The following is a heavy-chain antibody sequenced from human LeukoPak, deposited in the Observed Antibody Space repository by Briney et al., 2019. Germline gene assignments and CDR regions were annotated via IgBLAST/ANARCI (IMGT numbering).Heavy chain of an antibody. V-gene: IGHV3-30*04. CDR2: ISYDGSNK. D-gene: IGHD6-13*01. Sequence: GGSLRLSCAASGFTFSSYAMRWVRQAPGKGLEWVAVISYDGSNKYYADSVKGRFTISRDNSKNTLYLQMNSLRAEDTAVYYCARFSLGIAAAGYFDYWGQGTLVTVSS. CDR1: GFTFSSYA. CDR3: ARFSLGIAAAGYFDY. J-gene: IGHJ4*02.